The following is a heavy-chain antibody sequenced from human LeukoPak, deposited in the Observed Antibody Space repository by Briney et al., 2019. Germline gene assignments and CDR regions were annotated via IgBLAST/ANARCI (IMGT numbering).Heavy chain of an antibody. Sequence: PSETLSLTCAVYAGSSSNYYWKWIRQSPGKGLECIGEINQSESTKYNPSLKGRVTMSGDTSKNQFALRLNSVNDADTAVYFCARAYRAHQTFHSYHYFDYWGQGTLVTVSS. CDR3: ARAYRAHQTFHSYHYFDY. CDR2: INQSEST. D-gene: IGHD5-18*01. J-gene: IGHJ4*02. CDR1: AGSSSNYY. V-gene: IGHV4-34*01.